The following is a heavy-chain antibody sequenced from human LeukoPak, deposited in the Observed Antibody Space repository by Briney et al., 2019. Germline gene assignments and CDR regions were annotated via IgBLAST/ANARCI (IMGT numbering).Heavy chain of an antibody. CDR1: GYTLTELS. Sequence: SVTVSCKVSGYTLTELSMHRMRQAPGKGLEWVGGFDPEDGERVNVQKFHGRVTMTEDTSTDTAYMELSSLRSEDTAVYYCATPSQDAFDIWGQRTMVTVSS. V-gene: IGHV1-24*01. CDR3: ATPSQDAFDI. CDR2: FDPEDGER. J-gene: IGHJ3*02.